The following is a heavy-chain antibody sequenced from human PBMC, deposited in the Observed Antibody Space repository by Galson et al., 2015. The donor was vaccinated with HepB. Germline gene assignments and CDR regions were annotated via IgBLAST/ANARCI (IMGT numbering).Heavy chain of an antibody. CDR3: ARGPQYSSGWYDEYFQH. J-gene: IGHJ1*01. CDR1: GYTFTSYG. V-gene: IGHV1-18*01. Sequence: SVKVSCKASGYTFTSYGISWVRQAPGQGLEWMGWISAYNGNTNYAQKLQGRVTMTSDTSTSTAYMELRSLRSDDTAVYYCARGPQYSSGWYDEYFQHWGQGTLVTVSS. CDR2: ISAYNGNT. D-gene: IGHD6-19*01.